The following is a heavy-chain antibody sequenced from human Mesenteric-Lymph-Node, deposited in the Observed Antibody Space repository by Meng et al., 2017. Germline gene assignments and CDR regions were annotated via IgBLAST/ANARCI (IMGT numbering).Heavy chain of an antibody. D-gene: IGHD2-8*02. CDR3: ARRPTGIDY. J-gene: IGHJ4*02. CDR1: GGSLSGAY. Sequence: QEPLQQGGGGLFKPPETLSLTCAVNGGSLSGAYWNWIRQPPGKGLEWIGEIIHGGSPSYNPSLKSRVTISIDTSKNQLSLMLSSVTAADTAVYYCARRPTGIDYWGQGTLVTVSS. V-gene: IGHV4-34*12. CDR2: IIHGGSP.